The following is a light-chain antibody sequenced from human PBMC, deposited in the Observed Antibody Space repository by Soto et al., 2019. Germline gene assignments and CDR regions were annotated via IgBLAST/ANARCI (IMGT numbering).Light chain of an antibody. CDR3: HQYGYSPNT. J-gene: IGKJ2*01. CDR1: RSINSRY. CDR2: GAS. V-gene: IGKV3-20*01. Sequence: EIVLTQSPGTLSLSPGERATLSCRASRSINSRYLAWYQQKPGQAPRLLIYGASSRATGIPDRFSGSGSGTDFTLTISRLEPEDSAVYHCHQYGYSPNTFGQGTKREIK.